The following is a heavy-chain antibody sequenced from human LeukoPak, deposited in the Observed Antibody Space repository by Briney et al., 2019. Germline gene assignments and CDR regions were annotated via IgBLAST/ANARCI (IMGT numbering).Heavy chain of an antibody. CDR2: ISSSGSTI. Sequence: GSLRLSFAASGFPFSDYYMSWIRQAPGKGLEWVSYISSSGSTIYYADSVKGRFTISRDNAKNSLYLQMNSLRAEDTAVYYCARATTGYSSGWWRAFDIWGQGTMVTVSS. CDR1: GFPFSDYY. V-gene: IGHV3-11*01. CDR3: ARATTGYSSGWWRAFDI. J-gene: IGHJ3*02. D-gene: IGHD6-19*01.